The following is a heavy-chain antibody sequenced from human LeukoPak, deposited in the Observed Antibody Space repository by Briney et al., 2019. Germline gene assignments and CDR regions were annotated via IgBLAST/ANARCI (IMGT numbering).Heavy chain of an antibody. J-gene: IGHJ3*02. CDR1: GYTFTGYY. V-gene: IGHV1-2*02. CDR2: INPNSGGT. Sequence: ASVKVSYKASGYTFTGYYMHWVRQAPGQGLEWMAWINPNSGGTNYAQKFQGRVTMTRDTSISTAYMELSRLRSDDTAVYYCARNRGRTISGVLINYQFAFDIWGQGTMVTVSS. CDR3: ARNRGRTISGVLINYQFAFDI. D-gene: IGHD3-3*01.